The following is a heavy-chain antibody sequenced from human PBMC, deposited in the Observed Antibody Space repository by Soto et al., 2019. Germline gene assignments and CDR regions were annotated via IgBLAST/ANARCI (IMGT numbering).Heavy chain of an antibody. Sequence: QVQLVESGGGVVQPGRSLRLSCAASGFTFSSYGMHWVRQAPGKGLEWVAVISYDGSNKYYADSVKGRFTISRDNSKNTLYLQMNSLRAEDTAVYYWAKDSSSWGNWYFDYWGQGTLVTVSS. CDR1: GFTFSSYG. D-gene: IGHD6-13*01. J-gene: IGHJ4*02. CDR2: ISYDGSNK. CDR3: AKDSSSWGNWYFDY. V-gene: IGHV3-30*18.